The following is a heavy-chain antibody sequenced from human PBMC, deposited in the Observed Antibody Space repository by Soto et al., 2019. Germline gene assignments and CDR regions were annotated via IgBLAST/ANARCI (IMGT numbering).Heavy chain of an antibody. D-gene: IGHD6-13*01. CDR3: ARHGSGTFS. J-gene: IGHJ5*02. Sequence: PSETLSLTCTVSGDSITSFYWGWIRQPPGKGLEWIGSIYYSGNTYYSPSLKSRLTLSVDTSKNQFSLKLKFLTATDTAVYYCARHGSGTFSWGQGTLVTVSS. CDR1: GDSITSFY. V-gene: IGHV4-39*01. CDR2: IYYSGNT.